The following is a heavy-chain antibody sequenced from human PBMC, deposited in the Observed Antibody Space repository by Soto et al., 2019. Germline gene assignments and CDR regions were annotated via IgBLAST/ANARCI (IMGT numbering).Heavy chain of an antibody. V-gene: IGHV3-7*01. D-gene: IGHD2-2*01. CDR2: IKQDGSEK. Sequence: EVQLVESGGGLVQPGGSLRLSCAASGFTFSSYWMSWVRQAPGKGLEWVANIKQDGSEKYYVDSVKGRFTISRDNAKNSLYLQMNSLRDEDTAVYYCARDIVLVAAATNWFDPWGQATLVTVSS. CDR1: GFTFSSYW. CDR3: ARDIVLVAAATNWFDP. J-gene: IGHJ5*02.